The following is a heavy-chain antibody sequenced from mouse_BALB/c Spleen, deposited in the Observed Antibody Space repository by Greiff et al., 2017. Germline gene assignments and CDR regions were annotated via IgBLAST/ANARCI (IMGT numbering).Heavy chain of an antibody. D-gene: IGHD2-1*01. V-gene: IGHV1-9*01. J-gene: IGHJ3*01. CDR2: ILPGSGST. CDR3: ARIHGNTWFAY. CDR1: GFTFSSYW. Sequence: QVQLQQSGAELMKPGASVKISCKATGFTFSSYWIEWVKQRPGHGLEWIGEILPGSGSTNYNEKFKGKATFTADTSSNTAYMQLSSLTSEDSAVYYCARIHGNTWFAYWGQGTLVTVSA.